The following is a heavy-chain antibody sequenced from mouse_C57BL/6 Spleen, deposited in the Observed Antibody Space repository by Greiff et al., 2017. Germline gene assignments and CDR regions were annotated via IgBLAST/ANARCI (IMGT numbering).Heavy chain of an antibody. CDR1: GYTFTSYW. J-gene: IGHJ4*01. CDR2: INPSNGGT. D-gene: IGHD4-1*01. CDR3: ARELTPYAMDY. Sequence: QVQLQPPGPELVKPGASVKLSCTASGYTFTSYWMHWVKQRPGQGLEWIGNINPSNGGTNYNEKFKSKATLTVDKSSSTAYMQLSSLTAEDSAVYYCARELTPYAMDYWGQGTSVTVSS. V-gene: IGHV1-53*01.